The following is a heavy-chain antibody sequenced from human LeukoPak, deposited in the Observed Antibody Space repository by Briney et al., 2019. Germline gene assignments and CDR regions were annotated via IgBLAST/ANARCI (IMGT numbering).Heavy chain of an antibody. V-gene: IGHV3-9*01. D-gene: IGHD3-22*01. CDR3: AKDYYDSSGYYGNWFDP. J-gene: IGHJ5*02. Sequence: GGSLRLSSAASGFTFDDYAMHWVRQAPGKGLEWVSGISWNSGSIGYADSVKGRFTISRDNAKNSLYLQMNSLRAEDTALYYCAKDYYDSSGYYGNWFDPWGQGTLVTVSS. CDR2: ISWNSGSI. CDR1: GFTFDDYA.